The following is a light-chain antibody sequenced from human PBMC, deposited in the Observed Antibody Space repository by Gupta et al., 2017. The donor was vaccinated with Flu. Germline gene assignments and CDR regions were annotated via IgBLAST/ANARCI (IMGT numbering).Light chain of an antibody. CDR1: KLGDKY. CDR3: QAWDSSTVV. V-gene: IGLV3-1*01. J-gene: IGLJ2*01. Sequence: SYELTQPPSVSVSPGQTASITCSGDKLGDKYACWYQQKPGQSPVLVMYQDNNRPSGIPERFSGSNSGNTATLTISGTQAMDEADYYCQAWDSSTVVFGGGTRLTVL. CDR2: QDN.